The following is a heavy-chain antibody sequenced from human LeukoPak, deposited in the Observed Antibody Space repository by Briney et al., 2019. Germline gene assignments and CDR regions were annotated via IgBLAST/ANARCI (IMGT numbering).Heavy chain of an antibody. V-gene: IGHV3-33*01. CDR2: IWYDGSDK. CDR3: ARRYCSGGSCYVDC. D-gene: IGHD2-15*01. CDR1: GFTFSSYG. Sequence: GGSLRLSCAASGFTFSSYGMHWVRQAPGKGLEWVAVIWYDGSDKYYADSVKGRFTISRDNSKNTLYLQMNSLRAEDTAVYYCARRYCSGGSCYVDCWGQGTLVTVSS. J-gene: IGHJ4*02.